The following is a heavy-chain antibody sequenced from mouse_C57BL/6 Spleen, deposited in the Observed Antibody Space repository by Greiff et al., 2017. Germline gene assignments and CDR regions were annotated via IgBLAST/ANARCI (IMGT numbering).Heavy chain of an antibody. D-gene: IGHD1-1*01. CDR3: ARDYYGSSPGAMDY. V-gene: IGHV3-6*01. CDR2: ISYDGSN. Sequence: DVQLVESGPGLVKPSQSLSLTCSVTGYSITSGYYWNWIRQFPGNKLEWMGYISYDGSNNYNPSLKNRISITRDTSKNQFFLKLNSVTTEDTATYYCARDYYGSSPGAMDYWGQGTSVTVSS. J-gene: IGHJ4*01. CDR1: GYSITSGYY.